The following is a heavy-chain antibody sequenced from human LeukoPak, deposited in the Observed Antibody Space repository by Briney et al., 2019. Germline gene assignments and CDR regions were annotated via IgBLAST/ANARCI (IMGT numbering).Heavy chain of an antibody. CDR3: ARTVVELAVAGKRDAFDI. D-gene: IGHD6-19*01. CDR1: GFTSISCT. J-gene: IGHJ3*02. Sequence: GGSLGFSCEALGFTSISCTINWAGRAPGRGRGWVSSIGRGGDFRFYGDSIKGRFTASRDNAKSSLYLQMDSLRADDTAVYYCARTVVELAVAGKRDAFDIWGQGTMVTVSS. V-gene: IGHV3-21*01. CDR2: IGRGGDFR.